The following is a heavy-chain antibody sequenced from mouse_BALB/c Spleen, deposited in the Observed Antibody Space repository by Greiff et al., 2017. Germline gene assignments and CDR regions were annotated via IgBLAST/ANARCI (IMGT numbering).Heavy chain of an antibody. CDR3: ARDGNYSWFAY. Sequence: DVKLVESGGGLVKPGGSLKLSCAASGFTFSDYYMYWVRQTPEKRLGWVATISDGGSYTYYPDSVKGRFTISRDNAKNNLYLQMSSLKSEDTAMYYCARDGNYSWFAYWGQGTLVTVSA. CDR1: GFTFSDYY. V-gene: IGHV5-4*02. CDR2: ISDGGSYT. D-gene: IGHD2-1*01. J-gene: IGHJ3*01.